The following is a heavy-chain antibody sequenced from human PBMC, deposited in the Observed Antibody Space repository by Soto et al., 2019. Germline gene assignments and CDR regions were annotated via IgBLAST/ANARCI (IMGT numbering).Heavy chain of an antibody. V-gene: IGHV4-34*01. CDR2: INESGST. CDR1: GQSFSGHS. CDR3: ARGSGIVALPGELEDVNYDY. D-gene: IGHD2-21*01. J-gene: IGHJ4*02. Sequence: QVQLQQWGAGLVKPSETLSLSCAVYGQSFSGHSWAWIRQPPGKGLEWIGEINESGSTYYTPSLKGRVTILTDPSKNQFSLTLSSVSAADTAAYFFARGSGIVALPGELEDVNYDYWGQGTLVNVSS.